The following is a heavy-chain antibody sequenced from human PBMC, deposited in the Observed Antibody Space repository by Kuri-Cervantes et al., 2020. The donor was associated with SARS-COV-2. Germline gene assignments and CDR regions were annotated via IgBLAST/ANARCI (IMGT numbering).Heavy chain of an antibody. CDR2: ISSSGSTI. V-gene: IGHV3-11*04. D-gene: IGHD2-2*02. Sequence: GGSLRLSCAASGFTFSDYYMSWIRQAPGKGLEWVSYISSSGSTIYYADSVKGRFTISRDNAKNSLYLQMNSLRAEDTAVYYCARDLTDPGYCSSTSCYTEGAFDYWGQGTLVTVSS. CDR3: ARDLTDPGYCSSTSCYTEGAFDY. J-gene: IGHJ4*02. CDR1: GFTFSDYY.